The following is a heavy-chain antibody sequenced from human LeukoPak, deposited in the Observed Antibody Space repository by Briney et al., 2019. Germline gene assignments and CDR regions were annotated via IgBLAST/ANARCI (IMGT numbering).Heavy chain of an antibody. J-gene: IGHJ5*02. CDR2: IASDGSST. V-gene: IGHV3-74*01. CDR1: GFTFSSYW. CDR3: AKYSSGYYYH. D-gene: IGHD3-22*01. Sequence: PGGSLRLSCAASGFTFSSYWMNWVRQAPGKGLVWVSRIASDGSSTTYADSVKGRFSISRDNAKNALYLQMNSLRVEDTAVYYCAKYSSGYYYHWGQGTLVTVSS.